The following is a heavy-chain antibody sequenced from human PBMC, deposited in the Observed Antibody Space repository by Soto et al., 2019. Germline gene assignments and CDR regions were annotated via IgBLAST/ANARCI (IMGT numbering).Heavy chain of an antibody. CDR1: GFTFSGSA. CDR2: IRNKANSYAT. V-gene: IGHV3-73*02. J-gene: IGHJ5*02. D-gene: IGHD3-9*01. Sequence: EVQLVEPGGGLVQPGESLKLSCAASGFTFSGSAIHWVRQASGKGLEWVGRIRNKANSYATAYAASVKGRFTISRDDSVNTAYLQMNSLKAEDTAVYYCTRLIDSEIRGYDPWGQGTLVTVSS. CDR3: TRLIDSEIRGYDP.